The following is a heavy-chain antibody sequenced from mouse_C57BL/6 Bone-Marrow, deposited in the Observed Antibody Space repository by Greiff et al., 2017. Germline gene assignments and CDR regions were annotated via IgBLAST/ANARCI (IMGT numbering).Heavy chain of an antibody. CDR2: IDPENGDT. CDR1: GFNIKDDY. D-gene: IGHD1-1*01. J-gene: IGHJ3*01. Sequence: EVQLQQSGAELVRPGASVKLSCTASGFNIKDDYMHWVKQRPEQGLEWIGWIDPENGDTEYASKFQGKATITADTSSNTAYLQLSSLTSEDTAVYSCTTHYYGSPSWFAYWGQGTLVTVSA. V-gene: IGHV14-4*01. CDR3: TTHYYGSPSWFAY.